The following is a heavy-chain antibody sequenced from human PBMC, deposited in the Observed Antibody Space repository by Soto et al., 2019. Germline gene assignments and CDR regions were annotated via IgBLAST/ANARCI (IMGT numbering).Heavy chain of an antibody. CDR2: IYHSGST. Sequence: PSETLSLTCAVSGGSISSNDWWTWFRQPPGKGLEWIGEIYHSGSTTYNPSLQSRVTMSVDKSKNHFSLKLNSVTAADTAVYFCAKSWEFKRYFDLWGPGTLVTVSS. J-gene: IGHJ4*02. D-gene: IGHD1-26*01. V-gene: IGHV4-4*02. CDR1: GGSISSNDW. CDR3: AKSWEFKRYFDL.